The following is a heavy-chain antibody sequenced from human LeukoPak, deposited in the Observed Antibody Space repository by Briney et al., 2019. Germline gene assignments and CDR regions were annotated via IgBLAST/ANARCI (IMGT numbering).Heavy chain of an antibody. CDR1: GASISSDGYS. D-gene: IGHD5-24*01. J-gene: IGHJ5*02. CDR2: IFYTGKT. CDR3: ARHPSGRMWLQQGGWFDP. V-gene: IGHV4-30-4*07. Sequence: PSETLSLTCTVSGASISSDGYSWNWIRQPSGKGLEWIGCIFYTGKTFYNPSLKSRVTISVDASKNQFSLKLSSVTAADTAVYYCARHPSGRMWLQQGGWFDPWGQGTLVTVSS.